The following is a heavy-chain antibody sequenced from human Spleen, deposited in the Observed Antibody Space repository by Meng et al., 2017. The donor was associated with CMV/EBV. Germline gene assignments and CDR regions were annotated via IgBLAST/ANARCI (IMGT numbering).Heavy chain of an antibody. J-gene: IGHJ6*02. CDR1: GFTFDDYA. CDR3: ARDSLTAGYYGMDV. V-gene: IGHV3-9*01. D-gene: IGHD1-20*01. Sequence: GGSLRLSCAASGFTFDDYAMHWVRQAPGRGLEWVSGISWNSDSILYADSVKGRFTISRDNAKNTLHLQMDNLRAEDTAVYYCARDSLTAGYYGMDVWGQGATVTFSS. CDR2: ISWNSDSI.